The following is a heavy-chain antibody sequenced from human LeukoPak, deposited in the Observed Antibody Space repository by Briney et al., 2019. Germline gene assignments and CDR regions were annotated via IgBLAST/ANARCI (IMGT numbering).Heavy chain of an antibody. CDR1: GHTFTDFG. Sequence: ASVKVSCKASGHTFTDFGISWVRQAPGQGLEWMGWISGYNGDTNYAQKLQGRVTMTTDTSTSTAYMEVRSLRSDDTAVYYCTRDLGVDTTMIFFDYWGQGSLVTASS. D-gene: IGHD5-18*01. V-gene: IGHV1-18*01. J-gene: IGHJ4*02. CDR3: TRDLGVDTTMIFFDY. CDR2: ISGYNGDT.